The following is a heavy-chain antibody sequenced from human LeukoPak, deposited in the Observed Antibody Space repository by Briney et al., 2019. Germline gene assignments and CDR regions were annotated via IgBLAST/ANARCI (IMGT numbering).Heavy chain of an antibody. Sequence: GRSLRLSCAASGFTFSSYGMHWVRQAPGKGLEWVAVIWYDGSNKYYADSVKGRFTISRDNSKNTLYLQMNSLRAEDTAVYYCAKGGRWTHYYMDVWGKGTTVTVSS. J-gene: IGHJ6*03. CDR2: IWYDGSNK. V-gene: IGHV3-33*06. D-gene: IGHD4-23*01. CDR3: AKGGRWTHYYMDV. CDR1: GFTFSSYG.